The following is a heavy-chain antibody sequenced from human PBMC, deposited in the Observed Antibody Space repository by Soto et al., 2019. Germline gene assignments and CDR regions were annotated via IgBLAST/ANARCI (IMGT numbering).Heavy chain of an antibody. J-gene: IGHJ4*02. CDR2: ISGSGGST. Sequence: PGGSQELSCAASGFTFSSYAMSWVRQAPGKGLEWVSAISGSGGSTYYADSVKGRFTISRDNSKNTLCLQMNSLRAEDTAVYYCAKGAHLTSPPDYWGQGTLVTVSS. CDR3: AKGAHLTSPPDY. D-gene: IGHD7-27*01. CDR1: GFTFSSYA. V-gene: IGHV3-23*01.